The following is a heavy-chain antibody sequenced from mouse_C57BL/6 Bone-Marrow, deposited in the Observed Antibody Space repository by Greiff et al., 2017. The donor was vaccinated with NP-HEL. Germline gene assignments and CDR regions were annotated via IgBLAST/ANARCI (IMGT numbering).Heavy chain of an antibody. V-gene: IGHV1-36*01. CDR1: GFAFTDYY. CDR3: SGGKFITTVVATRDYAMDY. CDR2: VYPYNGGT. Sequence: VQLQQSGPVLVKPGPSVKISCKASGFAFTDYYMHWVKQSHGKSLEWIGLVYPYNGGTSYNQKFKGKATLTVDTSSSTAYMELNSLTSEDSAVYYCSGGKFITTVVATRDYAMDYWGQGTSVTVSS. D-gene: IGHD1-1*01. J-gene: IGHJ4*01.